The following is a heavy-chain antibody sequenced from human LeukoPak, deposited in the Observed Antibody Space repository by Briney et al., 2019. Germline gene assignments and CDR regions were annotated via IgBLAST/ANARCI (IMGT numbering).Heavy chain of an antibody. CDR2: ISGTTSGT. CDR1: GFTFSTCA. Sequence: GRSLRLSCAASGFTFSTCAMSWVRQAPGKGLEWVSGISGTTSGTYYADSVRGRFTISRDNSKNTLFLQVNSLRAEDTAVYYCAKVRTYFYHGLDVWGQGTTVTVSS. D-gene: IGHD1-14*01. V-gene: IGHV3-23*01. J-gene: IGHJ6*02. CDR3: AKVRTYFYHGLDV.